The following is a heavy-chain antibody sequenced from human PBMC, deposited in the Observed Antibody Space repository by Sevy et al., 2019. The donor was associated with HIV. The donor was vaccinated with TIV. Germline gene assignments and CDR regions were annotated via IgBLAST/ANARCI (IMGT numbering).Heavy chain of an antibody. Sequence: GGSLRLSCVASGFTFNTFDMHWVRQAPGKGLEWVAVITYDGSYKSFGDSVTGRFTISRDNSKNTVNLQVNSLRAEDTAVYYCARNYYDRNCYYNDTYWGQGTLVTVSS. V-gene: IGHV3-30*03. CDR3: ARNYYDRNCYYNDTY. CDR1: GFTFNTFD. D-gene: IGHD3-22*01. J-gene: IGHJ4*02. CDR2: ITYDGSYK.